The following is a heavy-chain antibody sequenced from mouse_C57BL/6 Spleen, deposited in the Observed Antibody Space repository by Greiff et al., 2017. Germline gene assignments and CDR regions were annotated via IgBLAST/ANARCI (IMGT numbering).Heavy chain of an antibody. CDR3: TTWVTTVVAPFDY. CDR1: GFNIKDYY. D-gene: IGHD1-1*01. CDR2: IDPEDGDT. J-gene: IGHJ2*01. Sequence: VQLKESGAELVRPGASVKLSCTASGFNIKDYYMHWVKQRPEQGLEWIGRIDPEDGDTEYAPKFQGKATMTADTSSNTAYLQLSSLTSEDTAVYYCTTWVTTVVAPFDYWGQGTTLTVSS. V-gene: IGHV14-1*01.